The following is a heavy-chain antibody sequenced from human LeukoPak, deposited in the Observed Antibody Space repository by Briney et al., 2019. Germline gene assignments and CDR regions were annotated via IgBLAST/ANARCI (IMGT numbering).Heavy chain of an antibody. CDR2: IRYDGSNK. J-gene: IGHJ4*02. CDR3: AKKGTSVILPYY. CDR1: GFTFSSYG. Sequence: HAGGSLRLSCAASGFTFSSYGMHWVRQAPGKGLEWVAFIRYDGSNKYYADSVKGRFTISRDNSKNTLYLQMNSLRAEDTAVYYCAKKGTSVILPYYWGQGTLVTVSS. V-gene: IGHV3-30*02. D-gene: IGHD2-2*01.